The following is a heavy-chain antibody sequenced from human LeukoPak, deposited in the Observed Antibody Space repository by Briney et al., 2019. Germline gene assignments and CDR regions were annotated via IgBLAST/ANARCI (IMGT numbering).Heavy chain of an antibody. V-gene: IGHV3-7*04. CDR1: RFIFSSYW. J-gene: IGHJ4*02. D-gene: IGHD7-27*01. CDR2: IKQDGSEK. CDR3: SGDPGDY. Sequence: GGSLRLSCAASRFIFSSYWMSWVRQAPGKGLEWVANIKQDGSEKYYVDSVKGRFTISRDNANNSLFLQMSSLRAEDTAVYFCSGDPGDYWGQGTLVTVSS.